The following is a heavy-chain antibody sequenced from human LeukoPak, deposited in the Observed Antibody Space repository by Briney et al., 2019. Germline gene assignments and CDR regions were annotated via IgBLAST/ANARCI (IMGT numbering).Heavy chain of an antibody. D-gene: IGHD6-6*01. CDR1: GGTFSSYA. CDR3: AREAARPYYYYYYMDV. Sequence: ASVKVSCKASGGTFSSYAISWVRQAPEQGREWMGGISPIFGTANYAQKFQGRVTITTDESTSTAYMELSSLRSEDTAVYYCAREAARPYYYYYYMDVWGKGTTVTVSS. V-gene: IGHV1-69*05. J-gene: IGHJ6*03. CDR2: ISPIFGTA.